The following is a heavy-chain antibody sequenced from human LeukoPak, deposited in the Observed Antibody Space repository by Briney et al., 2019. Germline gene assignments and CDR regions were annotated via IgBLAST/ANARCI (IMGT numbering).Heavy chain of an antibody. V-gene: IGHV4-34*01. CDR2: INHSGST. Sequence: SETLSLTCAVYGGSFSGYYWSWLRQPPGKGLEWLGEINHSGSTNYNPSLKSRVTISVDTSKNQFSLKLSSVTAADTAVYYCAREEGIAAAGPQLDYWGQGTLVTVSS. D-gene: IGHD6-13*01. J-gene: IGHJ4*02. CDR3: AREEGIAAAGPQLDY. CDR1: GGSFSGYY.